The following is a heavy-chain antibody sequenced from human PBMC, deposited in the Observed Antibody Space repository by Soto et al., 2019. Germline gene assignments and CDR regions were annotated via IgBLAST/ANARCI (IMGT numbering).Heavy chain of an antibody. V-gene: IGHV3-30*18. D-gene: IGHD3-3*01. CDR1: GFTFSSYG. CDR3: AKGKAPRDYYDFWSGSNLKDYGMDV. Sequence: QVQLVESGGGVVQPGRSLRLSCAASGFTFSSYGMHWVRQAPGKGLEWVAVISYDGSNKYYADSVKGRFTISRDNSKNKLYLQMNSLRAEDTAVYYCAKGKAPRDYYDFWSGSNLKDYGMDVWGQGTTVTVSS. CDR2: ISYDGSNK. J-gene: IGHJ6*02.